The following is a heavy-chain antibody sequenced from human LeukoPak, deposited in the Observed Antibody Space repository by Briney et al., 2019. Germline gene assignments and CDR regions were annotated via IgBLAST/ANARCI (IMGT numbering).Heavy chain of an antibody. CDR1: GFTFSSYW. V-gene: IGHV3-7*01. CDR2: IKQDGSEK. D-gene: IGHD2-15*01. CDR3: AREKSDCSGGSCYSVFDY. Sequence: GGSLRLSCAASGFTFSSYWMSWVRQAPGKGLEWVANIKQDGSEKYYVDSVKGRFSISRDNAKNSLYLQMNSLRAEDTAVYYCAREKSDCSGGSCYSVFDYWGQGTLVTVSS. J-gene: IGHJ4*02.